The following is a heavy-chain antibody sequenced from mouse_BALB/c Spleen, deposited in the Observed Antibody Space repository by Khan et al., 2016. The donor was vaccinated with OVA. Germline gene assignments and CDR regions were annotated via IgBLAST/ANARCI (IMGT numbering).Heavy chain of an antibody. Sequence: VQLKQSGPELVEPGASVKMSCKVSGYTFTNYVMHWVKQKPGQGLEWIGYINPYNAGTRYNEKFKGKATLTSDISYTTAYMELSSLTSEDSAVYCGARESSSWDFAFPYWGQGTLVTVSA. CDR1: GYTFTNYV. CDR3: ARESSSWDFAFPY. V-gene: IGHV1S136*01. D-gene: IGHD4-1*01. CDR2: INPYNAGT. J-gene: IGHJ3*01.